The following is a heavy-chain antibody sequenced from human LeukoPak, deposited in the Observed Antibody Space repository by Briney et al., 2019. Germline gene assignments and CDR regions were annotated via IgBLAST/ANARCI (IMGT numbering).Heavy chain of an antibody. V-gene: IGHV3-7*01. J-gene: IGHJ4*02. CDR1: GFIFSSCW. CDR3: ATLKAAVTIFDN. D-gene: IGHD4-17*01. CDR2: IKEDGSEK. Sequence: GGSLRLSCAASGFIFSSCWLSWVRQAPGKGLEWVASIKEDGSEKKHADSVKGRFTISRDNAENSLYLQMNSLRAEDTAVYYCATLKAAVTIFDNWGQGTLVTVSS.